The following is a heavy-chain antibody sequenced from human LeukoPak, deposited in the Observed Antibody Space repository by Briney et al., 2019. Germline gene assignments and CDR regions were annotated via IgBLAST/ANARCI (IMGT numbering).Heavy chain of an antibody. J-gene: IGHJ3*01. Sequence: GGSLRLSCAASGFTFSSYEMNWVRQAPGKGLEWVANIKQDGSEKYYVDSVKGRFTISRDNAKNSVYLQMNSLRAEDTAAYYCAREDYYGSGNYVAWGGPFDVWGQGTTVTVSS. CDR3: AREDYYGSGNYVAWGGPFDV. D-gene: IGHD3-10*01. V-gene: IGHV3-7*01. CDR1: GFTFSSYE. CDR2: IKQDGSEK.